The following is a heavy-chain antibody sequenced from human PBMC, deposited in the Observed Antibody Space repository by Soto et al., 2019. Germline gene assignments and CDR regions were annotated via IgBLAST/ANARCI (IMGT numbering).Heavy chain of an antibody. CDR1: GDSVSSNSAA. J-gene: IGHJ6*02. V-gene: IGHV6-1*01. CDR2: TYYRSKWYN. Sequence: PSQTLSLTCVISGDSVSSNSAAWNWIRQSPSRGLEWLGRTYYRSKWYNEYAVFVKSRITINPDTSKNQFSLQLNSVTPEDTAVYYCAREVAVAGTGYYYFGIDVWGQGTTVTVSS. D-gene: IGHD6-19*01. CDR3: AREVAVAGTGYYYFGIDV.